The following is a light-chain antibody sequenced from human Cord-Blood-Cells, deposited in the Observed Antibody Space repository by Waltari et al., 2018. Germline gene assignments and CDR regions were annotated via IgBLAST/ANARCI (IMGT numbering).Light chain of an antibody. Sequence: QSALTQPRSVSGSPGQSVTISCTGTSSDVGGYKYVSWYRQHPGKAPKLMIYDVSKRPSGVPDRFSGSKSGNTASLTISGLQAEDEADYYCCSYAGSYTYVFGTGTKVTVL. J-gene: IGLJ1*01. CDR2: DVS. CDR1: SSDVGGYKY. CDR3: CSYAGSYTYV. V-gene: IGLV2-11*01.